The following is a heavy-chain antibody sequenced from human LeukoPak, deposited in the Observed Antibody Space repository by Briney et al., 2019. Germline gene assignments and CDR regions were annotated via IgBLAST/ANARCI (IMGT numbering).Heavy chain of an antibody. V-gene: IGHV4-59*12. CDR1: GGSISSYY. CDR3: ARRTGAGWLQLGAFDI. J-gene: IGHJ3*02. D-gene: IGHD5-24*01. CDR2: IYYSGST. Sequence: SETLSLTCTVSGGSISSYYWSWIRQPPGKGLEWIGYIYYSGSTNYNPSLKSRVTISVDTSKNQFSLKLSSVTAADTAVYYCARRTGAGWLQLGAFDIWGQGTMVTVSS.